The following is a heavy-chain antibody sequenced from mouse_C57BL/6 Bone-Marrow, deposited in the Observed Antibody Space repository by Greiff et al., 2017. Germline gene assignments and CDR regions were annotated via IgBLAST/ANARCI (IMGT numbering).Heavy chain of an antibody. CDR3: ARPYYINYVGYFDV. CDR2: INPNNGGT. V-gene: IGHV1-26*01. CDR1: GYTFTDYY. Sequence: EVKLQQSGPELVKPGASVKISCKASGYTFTDYYMNWVKQSHGKSLEWIGDINPNNGGTSYNQKFKGKATLTVDKSSSTAYMELRSLTSEDSAVYYCARPYYINYVGYFDVWGTGTTVTVSS. D-gene: IGHD2-5*01. J-gene: IGHJ1*03.